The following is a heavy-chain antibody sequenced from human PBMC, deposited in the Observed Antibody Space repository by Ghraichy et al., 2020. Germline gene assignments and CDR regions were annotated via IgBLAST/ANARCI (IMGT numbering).Heavy chain of an antibody. CDR3: ARGSKVVRFYYYDALDV. Sequence: LSLTCVSSGFILSSYSFNWVRQASGKGLEWVSYITSSSRTKSYADSVKGRFTIPRDNAKNSLYLQLNSLRDEDPAVYYCARGSKVVRFYYYDALDVWGHGTTVTVAS. CDR2: ITSSSRTK. D-gene: IGHD2-21*01. CDR1: GFILSSYS. V-gene: IGHV3-48*02. J-gene: IGHJ6*02.